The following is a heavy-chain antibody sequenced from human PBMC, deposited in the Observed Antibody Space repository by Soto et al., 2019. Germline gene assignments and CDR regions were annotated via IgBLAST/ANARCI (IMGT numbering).Heavy chain of an antibody. V-gene: IGHV2-5*02. CDR1: GFSLSTSGVG. CDR3: AHRRARPAARDDAYDF. D-gene: IGHD3-10*01. CDR2: IYWDDDK. J-gene: IGHJ3*01. Sequence: QITLKESGPTLVKPTQTLTLTCIFSGFSLSTSGVGVGWIRQSPGKSLEWLALIYWDDDKRYNPSLKSRLTLTTDTSNNQVVLTLPTMDPVDTATYYCAHRRARPAARDDAYDFWGQGTLVVVSS.